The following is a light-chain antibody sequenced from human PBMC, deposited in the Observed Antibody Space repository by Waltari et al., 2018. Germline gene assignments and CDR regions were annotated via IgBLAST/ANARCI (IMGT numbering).Light chain of an antibody. CDR3: QQRSNWPPLT. CDR1: QSVSRY. Sequence: EIVLTQSPATLSLSPGESATLPCRASQSVSRYLAWYQQKPGQAPRLLIYDASNRATGIPARFSGSGSGTDFTLTISSLEPEDFAVYYCQQRSNWPPLTFGGGTKVEIK. CDR2: DAS. J-gene: IGKJ4*01. V-gene: IGKV3-11*01.